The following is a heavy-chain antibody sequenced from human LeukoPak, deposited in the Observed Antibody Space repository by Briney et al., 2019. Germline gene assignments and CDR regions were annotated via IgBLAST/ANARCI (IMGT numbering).Heavy chain of an antibody. V-gene: IGHV4-34*01. D-gene: IGHD3-10*01. CDR2: INHSGST. Sequence: SETLPLTCAVYGGSFSGYYWSWIRQPPGKGLEWIGVINHSGSTNYNPSLKSRVTISVDTSKNQFSLKLSSVTAADTAVYYCARGRVYGSGSYFSRFFYWGQGTLVTVSS. CDR1: GGSFSGYY. CDR3: ARGRVYGSGSYFSRFFY. J-gene: IGHJ4*02.